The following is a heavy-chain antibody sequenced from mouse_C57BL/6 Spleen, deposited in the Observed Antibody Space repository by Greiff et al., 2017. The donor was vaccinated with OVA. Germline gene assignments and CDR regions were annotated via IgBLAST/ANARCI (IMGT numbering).Heavy chain of an antibody. Sequence: QVQLQQPGAELVMPGASVKLSCKASGYTFTSYWMHWVKQRPGQGLEWIGEIDPSDSYTNYNHKFKGKSTLTVDKSSSTAYMQLRSLTSEDSAVYYCARKDYGSSYPFDYWGQGTTLTVSS. D-gene: IGHD1-1*01. V-gene: IGHV1-69*01. CDR2: IDPSDSYT. CDR1: GYTFTSYW. J-gene: IGHJ2*01. CDR3: ARKDYGSSYPFDY.